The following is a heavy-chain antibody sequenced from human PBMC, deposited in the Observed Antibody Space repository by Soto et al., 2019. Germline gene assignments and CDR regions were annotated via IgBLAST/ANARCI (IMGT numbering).Heavy chain of an antibody. V-gene: IGHV1-2*04. J-gene: IGHJ3*01. CDR2: INTNAGDS. D-gene: IGHD3-3*01. CDR3: ARSAFGVTQGIGRAFDV. CDR1: GYTFTAFY. Sequence: QVQLVQSGAEVKKPGTSVKVSCKTSGYTFTAFYIHWVRQAPGQGLEWLGWINTNAGDSKSPQRFQGSVTLTRETSTNTAYLELTGLTSADAAVYFCARSAFGVTQGIGRAFDVWGPGTIVDVS.